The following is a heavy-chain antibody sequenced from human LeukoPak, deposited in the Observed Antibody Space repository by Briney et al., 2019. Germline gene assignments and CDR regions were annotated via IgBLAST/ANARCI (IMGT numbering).Heavy chain of an antibody. CDR2: ISYDGSNK. Sequence: PGGSLRLSCAASGFTFSRYGMHWVRQAPGKGLEWVAVISYDGSNKYYADSVKGRFTISRDNSKNTVYLQMNSLKAEDTALYYCAKERVKLAARPVGLDYWGQGTLVTVSS. CDR3: AKERVKLAARPVGLDY. V-gene: IGHV3-30*18. CDR1: GFTFSRYG. D-gene: IGHD6-6*01. J-gene: IGHJ4*02.